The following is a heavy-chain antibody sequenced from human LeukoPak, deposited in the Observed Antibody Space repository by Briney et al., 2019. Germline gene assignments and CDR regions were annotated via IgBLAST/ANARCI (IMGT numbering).Heavy chain of an antibody. Sequence: ASVKVSCKASGYTFTSYGVSWVRQAPGQGLEWMGWISVYNGKTNYAQKLQGRVTMTTDTSTSIAYMELRSLRSDDTAVYYCARGDFWSGYACYFDYWGQGTLVTVSS. V-gene: IGHV1-18*01. CDR3: ARGDFWSGYACYFDY. CDR1: GYTFTSYG. D-gene: IGHD3-3*01. J-gene: IGHJ4*02. CDR2: ISVYNGKT.